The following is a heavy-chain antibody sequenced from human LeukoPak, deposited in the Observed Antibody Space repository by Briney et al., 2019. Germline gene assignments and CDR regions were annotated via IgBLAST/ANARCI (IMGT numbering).Heavy chain of an antibody. Sequence: SVKVSCKASGGTFSSYAISWVRQAPGQGLEWMGGIIPIFGTANHAQKFQGRVTITADESTSTAYMELSSLRSEDTAVYYCARVSGTYYYDSSGYPGPFYYYYGMDVWGQGTTVTVSS. J-gene: IGHJ6*02. CDR3: ARVSGTYYYDSSGYPGPFYYYYGMDV. CDR1: GGTFSSYA. D-gene: IGHD3-22*01. CDR2: IIPIFGTA. V-gene: IGHV1-69*13.